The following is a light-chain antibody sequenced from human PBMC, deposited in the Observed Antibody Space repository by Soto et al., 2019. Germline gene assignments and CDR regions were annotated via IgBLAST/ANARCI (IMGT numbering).Light chain of an antibody. V-gene: IGLV2-8*01. CDR2: GVS. CDR3: SSFVGSDNLF. J-gene: IGLJ2*01. Sequence: QSVLTQPPSASGSPGQSVTISCTGTSSDVGAYNYVSWYQQHPGKAPKLMIYGVSKRPSGVPDRFSGSKSGNTASLTVSGLEVGEGADYYSSSFVGSDNLFFGGGPNPPVL. CDR1: SSDVGAYNY.